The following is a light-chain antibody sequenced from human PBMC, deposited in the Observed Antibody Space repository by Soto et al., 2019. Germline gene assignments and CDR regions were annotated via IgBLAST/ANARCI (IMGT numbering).Light chain of an antibody. V-gene: IGLV1-36*01. CDR2: YDD. Sequence: AVLTQPPSVSDAPRQTVTSSCSGSSSNIGNNAVNWYQQLPGKAPKLLIYYDDLLPSGVSDRFSGSKSGTSASLAISGLQSEDEADDYCAAWDDSLNGWVFGGGTQLTVL. J-gene: IGLJ3*02. CDR3: AAWDDSLNGWV. CDR1: SSNIGNNA.